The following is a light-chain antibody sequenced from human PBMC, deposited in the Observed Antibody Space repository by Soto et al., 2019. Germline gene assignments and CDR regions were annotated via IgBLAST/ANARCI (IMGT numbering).Light chain of an antibody. CDR1: QSVSSSY. V-gene: IGKV3-20*01. J-gene: IGKJ2*01. CDR2: GAS. Sequence: EIVLTQSPGTLSLSPGERATLYCRASQSVSSSYLAWYQQKPGQAPRRLLYGASSRATGIPDRFSGSGSVTDFTLTISRLESDDFAVYYCQQYGSSPTYTFGQGTKLEI. CDR3: QQYGSSPTYT.